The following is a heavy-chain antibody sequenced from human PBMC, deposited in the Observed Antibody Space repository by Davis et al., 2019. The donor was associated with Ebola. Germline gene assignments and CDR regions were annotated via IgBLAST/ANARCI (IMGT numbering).Heavy chain of an antibody. CDR1: GYTFTGYY. CDR3: ARGEYMTVAGFDY. V-gene: IGHV1-2*06. CDR2: INPNSGGT. J-gene: IGHJ4*02. Sequence: AASVKVSCKASGYTFTGYYMHWVRQAPGQGLEWMGRINPNSGGTNYAQKFQGRVTMTRDTSINTAYMELSSLTSDDTAVYYCARGEYMTVAGFDYWGQGTLVTVSS. D-gene: IGHD6-19*01.